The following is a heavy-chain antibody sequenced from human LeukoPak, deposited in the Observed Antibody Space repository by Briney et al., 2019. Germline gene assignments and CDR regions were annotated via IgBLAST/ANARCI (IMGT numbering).Heavy chain of an antibody. CDR1: GASTIAYY. V-gene: IGHV4-59*08. CDR3: ARGYGDNSGAFDI. CDR2: IYYNGNM. D-gene: IGHD4-23*01. Sequence: PSETLSLTCSVSGASTIAYYWSWIRQPPGKGLEWIGYIYYNGNMSYNPSLKSRVTISIDTSKNQFSLKLTSVTAADTAVYFCARGYGDNSGAFDIWGQGTLVTVSS. J-gene: IGHJ3*02.